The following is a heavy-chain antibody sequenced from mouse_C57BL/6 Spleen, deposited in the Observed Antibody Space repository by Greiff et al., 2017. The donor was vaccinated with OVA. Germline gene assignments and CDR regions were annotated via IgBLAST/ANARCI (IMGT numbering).Heavy chain of an antibody. CDR3: ARHKTTVPSYWYFDV. V-gene: IGHV5-9*01. D-gene: IGHD1-1*01. J-gene: IGHJ1*03. CDR1: GFTFSSYT. Sequence: EVQLQESGGGLVKPGGSLKLSCAASGFTFSSYTMSWVRQTPEKRLEWVATISGGGGNTYYPDSVKGRFTISRDNAKNTLYLQMSSLRSEDTALYYCARHKTTVPSYWYFDVWGTGTTVTVSS. CDR2: ISGGGGNT.